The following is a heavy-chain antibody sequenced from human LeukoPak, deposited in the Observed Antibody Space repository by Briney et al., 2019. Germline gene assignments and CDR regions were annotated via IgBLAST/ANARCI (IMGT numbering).Heavy chain of an antibody. V-gene: IGHV1-69*05. CDR2: IIPIFGTA. J-gene: IGHJ6*03. CDR1: GGTFSSYA. CDR3: ASCCLEQQLPYIRYYYYYMDV. D-gene: IGHD6-13*01. Sequence: SVKVSCKASGGTFSSYAISWVRQAPGQGLEWMGRIIPIFGTANYAQKFQGRVTITTDESTSTAYMELSSLRSEDTAVYYCASCCLEQQLPYIRYYYYYMDVWGKGTTDTVSS.